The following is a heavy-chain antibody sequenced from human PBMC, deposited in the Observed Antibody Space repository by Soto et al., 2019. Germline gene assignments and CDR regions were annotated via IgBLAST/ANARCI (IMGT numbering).Heavy chain of an antibody. CDR2: ISHDGDKE. Sequence: QEQLVESGGGVVQPGSSLRLSCAASGFAFRSYGMHWVRQAPGKGLEWVALISHDGDKEYYADSVKGRFTISRDNYENTLFLRMNSLTADDSAVYFCAKAGFTIFGEGFDPWGQGTRVTVSS. CDR1: GFAFRSYG. J-gene: IGHJ5*02. CDR3: AKAGFTIFGEGFDP. V-gene: IGHV3-30*18. D-gene: IGHD3-3*01.